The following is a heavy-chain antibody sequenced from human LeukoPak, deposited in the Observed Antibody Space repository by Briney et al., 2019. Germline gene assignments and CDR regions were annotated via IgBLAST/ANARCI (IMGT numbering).Heavy chain of an antibody. J-gene: IGHJ4*02. CDR2: LIGSGGST. CDR3: ARAWRIAAAFDS. V-gene: IGHV3-23*01. Sequence: GGSLRLSCAASGFTFNYYAMNWVRQAPGKGLECVSGLIGSGGSTYYADSVKGRFTISRDNSKNTLYLQMNSLRAEDTAVYYCARAWRIAAAFDSWGQGTLVTVSS. D-gene: IGHD6-25*01. CDR1: GFTFNYYA.